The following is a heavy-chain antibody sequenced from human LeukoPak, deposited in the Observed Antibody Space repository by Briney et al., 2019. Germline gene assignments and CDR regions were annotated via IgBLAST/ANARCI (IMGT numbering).Heavy chain of an antibody. V-gene: IGHV4-4*09. CDR1: GGSISSHY. CDR3: ARQRAGNYFDY. D-gene: IGHD6-19*01. J-gene: IGHJ4*02. CDR2: IYTSGSD. Sequence: SESLSLTCTVSGGSISSHYWSWIRQPPGKGLEWIAYIYTSGSDNYNPSLKSRVTTSSDTSKNQFSLRLSSVTAADTAVYYCARQRAGNYFDYWGQGTLVTVSS.